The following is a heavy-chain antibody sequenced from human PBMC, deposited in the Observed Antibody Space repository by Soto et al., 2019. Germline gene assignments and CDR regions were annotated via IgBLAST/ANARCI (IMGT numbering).Heavy chain of an antibody. Sequence: PGGSLRLSCAASGFTFSSYGMHWVRQAPGKGLEWVAVIWYDGSNKYYADSVKGRFTISRDNSKNTLYLQMNSLRAEDTAVYYCARDYDFWSGYSGYYYYGMDVWGQGTTVTVSS. CDR2: IWYDGSNK. CDR1: GFTFSSYG. CDR3: ARDYDFWSGYSGYYYYGMDV. J-gene: IGHJ6*02. V-gene: IGHV3-33*01. D-gene: IGHD3-3*01.